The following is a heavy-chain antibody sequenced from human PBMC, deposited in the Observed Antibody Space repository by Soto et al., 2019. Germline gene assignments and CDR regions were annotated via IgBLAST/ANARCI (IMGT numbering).Heavy chain of an antibody. CDR2: IYPGDSDT. J-gene: IGHJ3*02. Sequence: GESLKISCKGSGYSFTSYWIGWVRQMPGKGLEWMGIIYPGDSDTRYSPSFQGQVTISADKSISTAYLQWSSLKASDTAMYYCACSPPGGDSGWNHEALEIWGQGTMVTVSS. CDR1: GYSFTSYW. V-gene: IGHV5-51*01. CDR3: ACSPPGGDSGWNHEALEI. D-gene: IGHD6-19*01.